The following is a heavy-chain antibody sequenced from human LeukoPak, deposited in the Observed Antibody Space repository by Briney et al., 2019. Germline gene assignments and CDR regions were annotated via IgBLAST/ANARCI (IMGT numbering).Heavy chain of an antibody. V-gene: IGHV3-74*01. J-gene: IGHJ3*02. CDR3: AKDYYDILTGFYIGGAFDI. CDR2: IRTDGSTT. CDR1: GFTFSSYW. Sequence: GGSLRLSCAASGFTFSSYWMHWVRQAPGKGLVWVSRIRTDGSTTNYGDSVKGRFIISRDNAKNTLYLQMNSLRAEDTAVYYCAKDYYDILTGFYIGGAFDIWGQGTKVTVSS. D-gene: IGHD3-9*01.